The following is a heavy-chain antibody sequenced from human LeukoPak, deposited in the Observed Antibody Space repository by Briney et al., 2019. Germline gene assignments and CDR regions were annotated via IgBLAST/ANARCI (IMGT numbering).Heavy chain of an antibody. J-gene: IGHJ5*01. CDR3: AREDWGGGRYTGHFDS. CDR2: IRGSDGST. Sequence: PGGSLRLSCAASGFTFSSYAMTWVRQAPGKGLEWVSAIRGSDGSTYYADSMKGRFTISIDNSRNMLTLQMSNLRAEDTAVYYCAREDWGGGRYTGHFDSWGQGTPVTVSS. CDR1: GFTFSSYA. D-gene: IGHD2-2*02. V-gene: IGHV3-23*01.